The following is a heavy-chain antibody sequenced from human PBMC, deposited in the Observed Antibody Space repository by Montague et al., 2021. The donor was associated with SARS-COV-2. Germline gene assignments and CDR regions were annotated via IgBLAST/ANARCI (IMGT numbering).Heavy chain of an antibody. D-gene: IGHD3-16*01. J-gene: IGHJ5*02. CDR2: IYPGDSDT. CDR3: ARVRPHGGSLALGGFDP. V-gene: IGHV5-51*03. CDR1: GYIFTKYW. Sequence: QSGAEVKKPGESLTISCNASGYIFTKYWIGWVRQMPGKGLEWMGIIYPGDSDTRYSPSFQGHVTMSVDKSISTAYLQWSRLKVSDTAIYFCARVRPHGGSLALGGFDPWGQGTLVSVAS.